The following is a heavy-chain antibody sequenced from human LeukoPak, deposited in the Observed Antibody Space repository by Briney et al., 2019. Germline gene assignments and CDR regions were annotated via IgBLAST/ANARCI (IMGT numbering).Heavy chain of an antibody. Sequence: SETLSLTCTVSGDSISSYFWSWIRQPPGKGLEWIGYIYHSGSTYYNPSLKSRVTISVDRSKNQFSLKLSSVTAADTAVYYCARVLYDYGDYVGWFDPWGQGTLVTVSS. CDR3: ARVLYDYGDYVGWFDP. J-gene: IGHJ5*02. CDR1: GDSISSYF. CDR2: IYHSGST. V-gene: IGHV4-30-2*01. D-gene: IGHD4-17*01.